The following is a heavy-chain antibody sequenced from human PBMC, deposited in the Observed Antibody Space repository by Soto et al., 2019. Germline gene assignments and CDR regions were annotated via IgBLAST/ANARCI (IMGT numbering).Heavy chain of an antibody. CDR2: IWYDGSKK. J-gene: IGHJ4*02. V-gene: IGHV3-33*01. D-gene: IGHD5-12*01. CDR3: ARDPGYSGFDFDY. Sequence: QVQLVGSGGGVVQPGRSLRLSCAASGFTFSSHAMHWVRQAPGKGLEWVAVIWYDGSKKYYADSVKGRFTVARDDSKNTLYLQMNSLRVDDTAVYYCARDPGYSGFDFDYWGQGTLVTVSS. CDR1: GFTFSSHA.